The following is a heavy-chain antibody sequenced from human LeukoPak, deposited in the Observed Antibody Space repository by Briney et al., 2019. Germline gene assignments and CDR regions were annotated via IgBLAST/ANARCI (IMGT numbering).Heavy chain of an antibody. Sequence: GGSLRLSCAASGFTFDDYAMHWVRQAPGKGLEWVSLISWDGGSTYYADSVKGRFTISRDNSKNSLYLQMNSLRAEDTALYYCAKDIKDGDDGVGYGMDVWGQGTTVTVSS. CDR3: AKDIKDGDDGVGYGMDV. J-gene: IGHJ6*02. CDR1: GFTFDDYA. D-gene: IGHD4-17*01. CDR2: ISWDGGST. V-gene: IGHV3-43D*03.